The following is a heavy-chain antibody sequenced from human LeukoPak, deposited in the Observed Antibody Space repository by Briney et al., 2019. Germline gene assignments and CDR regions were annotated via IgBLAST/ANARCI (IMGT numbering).Heavy chain of an antibody. CDR2: IKSKTDGRTT. CDR1: GFTFSNAW. J-gene: IGHJ4*02. CDR3: TIRGYSGYDGY. D-gene: IGHD5-12*01. Sequence: PGGSLRLSCAASGFTFSNAWMSWVRQAPGKGLEWVGRIKSKTDGRTTDYAAPVKGRFTISRDDSKNTLYLQMNSLKTEDTAVYYCTIRGYSGYDGYWGQGTLVTVSS. V-gene: IGHV3-15*01.